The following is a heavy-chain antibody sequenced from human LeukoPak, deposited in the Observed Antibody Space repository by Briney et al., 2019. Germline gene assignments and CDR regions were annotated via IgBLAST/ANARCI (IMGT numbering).Heavy chain of an antibody. CDR3: ASSGIDFDWFPNWFDP. CDR1: GGSISSYY. Sequence: SETLSLTCTVSGGSISSYYWSWIRQPPGKGLEWIGYIYYSGSTNYNPSLKSRVTISVDTSKNQFSLKLSSVTAADTAVYYCASSGIDFDWFPNWFDPWGQGTLVTVSS. V-gene: IGHV4-59*01. D-gene: IGHD3-9*01. J-gene: IGHJ5*02. CDR2: IYYSGST.